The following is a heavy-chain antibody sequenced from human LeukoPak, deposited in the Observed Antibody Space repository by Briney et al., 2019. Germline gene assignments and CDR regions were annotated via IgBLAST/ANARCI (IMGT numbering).Heavy chain of an antibody. V-gene: IGHV3-23*01. D-gene: IGHD3-10*02. J-gene: IGHJ4*02. Sequence: PGGSLRLSCAAYGFTFNNYAMTWVRQAPGKGLEWVSAISGTGGTTYYSDSVKGRFTISRDNSKNTLYLQMNTLTAEDTAIYYCSKGRSMLGELSGDYWGQGTLVTVSS. CDR1: GFTFNNYA. CDR2: ISGTGGTT. CDR3: SKGRSMLGELSGDY.